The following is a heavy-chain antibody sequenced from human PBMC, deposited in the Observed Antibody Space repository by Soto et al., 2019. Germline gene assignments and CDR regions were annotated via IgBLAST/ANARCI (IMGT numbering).Heavy chain of an antibody. CDR1: GYIFTTYG. V-gene: IGHV1-18*01. CDR2: ISTDSGYT. J-gene: IGHJ6*02. Sequence: QIPLVQSGGEVERPGASVTVSCEASGYIFTTYGLSWVRQTPAHGLEWMGWISTDSGYTQYSQFLQGRVTMTRDTSTNPGYMELRDLTSDDTGIYYCARDRPPGSLYGMDAWGQGTAVTVSS. CDR3: ARDRPPGSLYGMDA.